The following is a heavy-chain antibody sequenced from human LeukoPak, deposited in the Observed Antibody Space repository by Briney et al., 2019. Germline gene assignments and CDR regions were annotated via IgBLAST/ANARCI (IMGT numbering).Heavy chain of an antibody. CDR2: IYSGGST. J-gene: IGHJ5*02. D-gene: IGHD6-6*01. CDR3: ARDRSIAARNWFDP. CDR1: GFIVSSNY. V-gene: IGHV3-53*05. Sequence: PGGSLRLSCAASGFIVSSNYMTWVRQAPGKGLEWVSVIYSGGSTYYADSVKGRFTISRDNSKNTLYLQMSSLRAEDTAVYYCARDRSIAARNWFDPWGQGTLVTVSS.